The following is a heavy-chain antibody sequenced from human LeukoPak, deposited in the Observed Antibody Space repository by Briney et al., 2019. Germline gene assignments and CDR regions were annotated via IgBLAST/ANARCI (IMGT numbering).Heavy chain of an antibody. V-gene: IGHV3-48*03. CDR2: ISSSGSTI. CDR3: ARDWDMTGI. Sequence: AGGSLRLSCAASGFTFSSYEMNWVRQAPGKGLEWVSYISSSGSTIYYADSVKGRFTISRDNAKNSLYLQMSSLRAEDTAVYHCARDWDMTGIWGQGTMVTVSS. J-gene: IGHJ3*02. CDR1: GFTFSSYE. D-gene: IGHD1-14*01.